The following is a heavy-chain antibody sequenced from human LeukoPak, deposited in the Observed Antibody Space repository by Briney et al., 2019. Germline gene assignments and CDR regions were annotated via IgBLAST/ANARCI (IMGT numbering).Heavy chain of an antibody. CDR2: INSDGSST. J-gene: IGHJ4*02. CDR1: GFTFSSYW. D-gene: IGHD2-2*01. V-gene: IGHV3-74*01. CDR3: ARDSFQRVVPAAHPDY. Sequence: PGGSLRLSCAASGFTFSSYWMHWVRQAPGKGLVWVSRINSDGSSTSYADSVKGRFTISRDNAKNTLYLQMNSLRAEDTAVYYCARDSFQRVVPAAHPDYWGQGTLVTVSS.